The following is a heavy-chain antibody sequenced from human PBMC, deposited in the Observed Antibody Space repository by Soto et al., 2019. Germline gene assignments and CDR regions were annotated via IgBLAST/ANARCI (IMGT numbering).Heavy chain of an antibody. D-gene: IGHD3-22*01. CDR2: ISSGSSYI. V-gene: IGHV3-21*01. J-gene: IGHJ6*02. CDR1: GFTFSTYS. CDR3: ARYDSSGYYWPYYYYGMDV. Sequence: EVQLVESGGGLVKPGGSLRLSCAASGFTFSTYSMNWVRQAPGKGLEWVSSISSGSSYIYYADSVKGRFTISRDNAKNXLXPQMNSLRAEDTAVYYCARYDSSGYYWPYYYYGMDVWGQGTTVTVSS.